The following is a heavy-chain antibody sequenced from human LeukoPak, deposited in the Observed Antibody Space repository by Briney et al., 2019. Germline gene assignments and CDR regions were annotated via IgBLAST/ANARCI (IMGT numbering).Heavy chain of an antibody. D-gene: IGHD1-26*01. CDR2: IKRKSDGGTT. Sequence: GSLRLSCAASGFTFTDAWMTLVRQAPGKGLEWVGRIKRKSDGGTTDYAAPVKGRFTISRDDSRNTLYLQMNSLKTEDAAVYYCTTESYRGSYTLDYWGQGTLVTVSS. CDR1: GFTFTDAW. J-gene: IGHJ4*02. V-gene: IGHV3-15*01. CDR3: TTESYRGSYTLDY.